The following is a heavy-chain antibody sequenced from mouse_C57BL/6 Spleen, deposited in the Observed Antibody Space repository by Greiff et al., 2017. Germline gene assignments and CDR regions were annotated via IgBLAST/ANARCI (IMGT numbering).Heavy chain of an antibody. Sequence: VQLQQPGAELVRPGSSVKLSCKASGYTFTSYWMDWVKQRPGQGLEWIGNIYPSDSETHYNQKFKDKATLTVDKSSSTAYMQLSSLTSEDSAVYYCARGWDENYFDYWGQGTTLTVSS. J-gene: IGHJ2*01. CDR3: ARGWDENYFDY. D-gene: IGHD4-1*01. CDR2: IYPSDSET. V-gene: IGHV1-61*01. CDR1: GYTFTSYW.